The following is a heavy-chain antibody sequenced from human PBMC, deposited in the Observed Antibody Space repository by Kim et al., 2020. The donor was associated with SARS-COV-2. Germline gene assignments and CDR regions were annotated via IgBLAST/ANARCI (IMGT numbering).Heavy chain of an antibody. CDR1: GGSISSGGYY. V-gene: IGHV4-31*03. J-gene: IGHJ5*02. CDR2: IYYSGST. D-gene: IGHD3-10*01. CDR3: AREERRRYYYGSGSPRPKYNWFDP. Sequence: SETLSLTCTVSGGSISSGGYYWSWIRQHPGKGLEWIGYIYYSGSTYYNPSLKSRVTISVDTSKNQFSLKLSSVTAADTAVYYCAREERRRYYYGSGSPRPKYNWFDPWGQGTLVTVSS.